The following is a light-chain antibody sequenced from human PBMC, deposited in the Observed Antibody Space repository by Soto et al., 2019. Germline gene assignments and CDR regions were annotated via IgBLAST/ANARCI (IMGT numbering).Light chain of an antibody. J-gene: IGKJ5*01. CDR1: QSVSSY. CDR3: QQRSNWPPS. V-gene: IGKV3-11*01. Sequence: EIVLTQSPATLYLSPGERATLSCRASQSVSSYLAWYQQKPGQAPRLLIYAASHRATGIPARFSGSGSGTDFTLTISSLEPEDFAVYFCQQRSNWPPSFGQVTQLEIK. CDR2: AAS.